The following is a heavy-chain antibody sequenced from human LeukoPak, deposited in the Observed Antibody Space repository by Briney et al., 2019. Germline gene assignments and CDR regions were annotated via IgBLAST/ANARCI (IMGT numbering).Heavy chain of an antibody. CDR2: INPNSGGT. Sequence: ASVKVSCKASGYTFTGYYMHWVRQAPGQGLEWMGWINPNSGGTNYAQKFKGRVTMSRDTSISTAYMELNRLRSDDTAVYYCARGPMAQGYCSSTSCYNDAFDIWGQGTMVTVSS. CDR3: ARGPMAQGYCSSTSCYNDAFDI. J-gene: IGHJ3*02. D-gene: IGHD2-2*02. CDR1: GYTFTGYY. V-gene: IGHV1-2*02.